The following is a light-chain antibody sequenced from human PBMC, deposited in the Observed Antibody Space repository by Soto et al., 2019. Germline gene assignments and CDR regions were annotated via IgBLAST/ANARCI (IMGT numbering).Light chain of an antibody. CDR2: TAS. CDR3: QQVNSYPLT. V-gene: IGKV1-9*01. CDR1: QGISQY. Sequence: DIQLTQSPSFLSASVGDRVAITCRASQGISQYVAWYQQKPGSASKLLIYTASILQNGVPSRFSGTGSATEFTLTISSLQPEDFATYYCQQVNSYPLTFGGGTKLEIK. J-gene: IGKJ4*01.